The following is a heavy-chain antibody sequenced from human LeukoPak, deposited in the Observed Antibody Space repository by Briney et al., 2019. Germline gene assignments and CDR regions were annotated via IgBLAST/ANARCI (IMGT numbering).Heavy chain of an antibody. D-gene: IGHD6-13*01. CDR3: ARGSKTQQLDLYYFDY. V-gene: IGHV4-30-2*01. Sequence: SQTLSLTCTVSGGSISSGGYYWSWIRQPPGKGLEWIGYIYHSGSTYYNPSLKSRVTISVDRSKTQFSLKLSSVTAADTAVYYCARGSKTQQLDLYYFDYWGQGTLVTVSS. CDR1: GGSISSGGYY. J-gene: IGHJ4*02. CDR2: IYHSGST.